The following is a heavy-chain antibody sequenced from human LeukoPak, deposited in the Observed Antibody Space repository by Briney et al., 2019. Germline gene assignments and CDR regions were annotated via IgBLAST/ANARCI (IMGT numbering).Heavy chain of an antibody. D-gene: IGHD4-23*01. Sequence: ASVKVSCKASGYTFTNYYIHWVRQAPGQGLEWMGIINPSGGSTNYAQKFQGRVTMTRDTSTNSVYMELSSLRSEDTAVYYCARATWFGGNPSGAFDIWGQGTVVTVSS. CDR1: GYTFTNYY. J-gene: IGHJ3*02. CDR2: INPSGGST. V-gene: IGHV1-46*01. CDR3: ARATWFGGNPSGAFDI.